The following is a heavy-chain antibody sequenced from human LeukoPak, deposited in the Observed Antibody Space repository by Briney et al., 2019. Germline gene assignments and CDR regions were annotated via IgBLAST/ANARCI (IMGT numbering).Heavy chain of an antibody. J-gene: IGHJ4*02. V-gene: IGHV5-51*01. CDR1: GYTFTSYW. D-gene: IGHD6-6*01. CDR2: IYPGDSDT. Sequence: GESLKSSRKGSGYTFTSYWIGWVRQMPGKGLEWMGIIYPGDSDTRYSPSFQGQVTISADKSISTAYLQWSSLKASDTAMSYCARAYSSSSYGSTVGYWGQGTLVTVSS. CDR3: ARAYSSSSYGSTVGY.